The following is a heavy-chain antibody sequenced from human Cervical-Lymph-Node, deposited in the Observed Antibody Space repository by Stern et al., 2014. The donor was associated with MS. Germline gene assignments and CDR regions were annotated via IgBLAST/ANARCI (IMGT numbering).Heavy chain of an antibody. CDR3: ARILYDGAYRGDY. D-gene: IGHD3-10*01. CDR2: IFSDGEK. CDR1: GFSLSNARMG. Sequence: QVTLKESGPVLVKPTETLMLTCTVSGFSLSNARMGVSWIRQPPGKALEWLAHIFSDGEKSYSTSLKSRLTISKDTSKSQVVLTMTNMDPVDTATYFWARILYDGAYRGDYWGQGTLVTVSS. J-gene: IGHJ4*02. V-gene: IGHV2-26*01.